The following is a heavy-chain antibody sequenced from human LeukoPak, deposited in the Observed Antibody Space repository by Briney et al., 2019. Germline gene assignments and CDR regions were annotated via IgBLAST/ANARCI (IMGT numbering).Heavy chain of an antibody. J-gene: IGHJ4*02. CDR1: GYTFTTFG. D-gene: IGHD3-10*01. CDR3: ARDLNLKGFGEFLFEY. Sequence: ASVKVSCKTSGYTFTTFGISWVRRAPGQGLEWMGWISTYFGYTKFAPKFQGRVTLTTDTSTSTAYMELRSLTYDDTAVYYCARDLNLKGFGEFLFEYWGQGSLVTVSS. CDR2: ISTYFGYT. V-gene: IGHV1-18*01.